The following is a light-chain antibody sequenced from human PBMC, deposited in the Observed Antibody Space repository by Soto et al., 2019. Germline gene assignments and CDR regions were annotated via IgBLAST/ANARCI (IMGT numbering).Light chain of an antibody. CDR2: AAS. Sequence: IQLTQSPSSLSASVGDRVTITCRASQGINSFLAWYQQKPGKAPKLLIYAASTLQSGVPSRFSGSGSGTDFTLTISRLEPEDFAVYYCQQYGGSVQTFGQGTRLEIK. CDR1: QGINSF. CDR3: QQYGGSVQT. V-gene: IGKV1-9*01. J-gene: IGKJ5*01.